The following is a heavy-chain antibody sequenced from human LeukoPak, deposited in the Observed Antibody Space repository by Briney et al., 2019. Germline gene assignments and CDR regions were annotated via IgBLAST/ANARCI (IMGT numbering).Heavy chain of an antibody. CDR1: GGSISSYY. CDR3: ARTMVRGAKTVDY. Sequence: SETLSLTCTVSGGSISSYYWSWIRQPPGKGLEWIGYIYYSGSTNYNPSLKSRVTISVDTSKNQFSLKLSSVTAADTAVYYCARTMVRGAKTVDYWGQGTLVTVSS. CDR2: IYYSGST. J-gene: IGHJ4*02. V-gene: IGHV4-59*08. D-gene: IGHD3-10*01.